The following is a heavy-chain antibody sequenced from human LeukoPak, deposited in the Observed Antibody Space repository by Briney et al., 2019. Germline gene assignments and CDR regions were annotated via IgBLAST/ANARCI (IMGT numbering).Heavy chain of an antibody. J-gene: IGHJ6*02. V-gene: IGHV4-59*12. Sequence: SETLPLTCPVCRGFISSYYWNWIRQPRGKGLEWIGYIYYCGSTNYNPSLMSRVTISVDTSKNQFSLKLSSVTAADTAVYYCAREERYSSSWGRYYYYGMDVWGQGTTVTVSS. CDR2: IYYCGST. CDR1: RGFISSYY. CDR3: AREERYSSSWGRYYYYGMDV. D-gene: IGHD6-13*01.